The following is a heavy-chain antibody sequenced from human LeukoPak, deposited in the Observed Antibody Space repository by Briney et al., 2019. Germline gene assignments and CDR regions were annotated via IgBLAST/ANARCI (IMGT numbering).Heavy chain of an antibody. CDR1: GYTFTNYD. J-gene: IGHJ3*02. CDR2: INPSGGST. Sequence: ASVKVSFKTSGYTFTNYDINWVRQAPGQGLEWMGLINPSGGSTSYAQRFQDRVTMTRDTSTNTVYMELNSLTSEDTAVYYCAREVLTAATGDDAFDIWGQGTKVTVSS. CDR3: AREVLTAATGDDAFDI. D-gene: IGHD6-13*01. V-gene: IGHV1-46*01.